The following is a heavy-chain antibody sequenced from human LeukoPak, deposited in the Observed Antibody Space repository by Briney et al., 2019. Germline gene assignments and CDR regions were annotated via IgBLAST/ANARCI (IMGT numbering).Heavy chain of an antibody. J-gene: IGHJ3*02. V-gene: IGHV4-59*01. CDR1: GVSISSYY. Sequence: SETLSLTCTVSGVSISSYYWSWIRQPPGKGLEWVGYIYYSGSTNYNPSLKSRVTVSVDTPKNQFSLKLSSVTAADAAVYYCARVNSDIVVVVAGPHDAFDIWVQGTMVSVSS. CDR3: ARVNSDIVVVVAGPHDAFDI. D-gene: IGHD2-15*01. CDR2: IYYSGST.